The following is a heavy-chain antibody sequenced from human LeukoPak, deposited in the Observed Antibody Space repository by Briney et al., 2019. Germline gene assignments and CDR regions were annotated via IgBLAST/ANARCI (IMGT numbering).Heavy chain of an antibody. CDR3: ANSGIAAPTSDY. D-gene: IGHD6-13*01. CDR2: ISGSGGST. J-gene: IGHJ4*02. Sequence: GGSLRLSCAASGFTFSSYAMSWVRQAPGKGLEWVSAISGSGGSTYYADSVKGRFTISRDNSKNTLYLQMNSLRPEDTAVYYCANSGIAAPTSDYWDQGTLVTVSS. CDR1: GFTFSSYA. V-gene: IGHV3-23*01.